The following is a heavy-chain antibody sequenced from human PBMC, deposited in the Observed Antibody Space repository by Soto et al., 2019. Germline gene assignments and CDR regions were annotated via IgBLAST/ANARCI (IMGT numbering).Heavy chain of an antibody. CDR3: TRHSDIVVVPAAEVGGREFWFDP. J-gene: IGHJ5*02. CDR2: IRSKANSYAT. CDR1: GYTLSGSA. D-gene: IGHD2-2*01. V-gene: IGHV3-73*02. Sequence: EVQLVESGGGLVQPGGSLKLSCAASGYTLSGSAMHWVRQASGKGLEWVGRIRSKANSYATAYAASVKGRFTISRDDSKNTAYLQMNSLKTEDTAVYYCTRHSDIVVVPAAEVGGREFWFDPWGQGTLVTVSS.